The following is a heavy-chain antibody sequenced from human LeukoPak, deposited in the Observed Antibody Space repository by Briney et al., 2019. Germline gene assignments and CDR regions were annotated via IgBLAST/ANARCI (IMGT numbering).Heavy chain of an antibody. Sequence: GGSLRLSCAASGFSFNTYAMHWVRQAPGKGLEYVSAISSNGDSTYYANSVKGRFTISRDNSRKTLFLQMGSLRAEDMAEYYCARDSGGDAYNDYFDSWGQGTLVTVSS. V-gene: IGHV3-64*01. CDR1: GFSFNTYA. D-gene: IGHD5-24*01. CDR3: ARDSGGDAYNDYFDS. J-gene: IGHJ4*02. CDR2: ISSNGDST.